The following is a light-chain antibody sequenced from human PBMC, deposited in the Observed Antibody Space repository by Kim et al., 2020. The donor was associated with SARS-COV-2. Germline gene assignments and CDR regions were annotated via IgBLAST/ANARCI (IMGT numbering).Light chain of an antibody. V-gene: IGLV3-1*01. J-gene: IGLJ2*01. CDR2: QDD. CDR3: QAWDSSTVV. Sequence: SVSPGQTASITCSGDKLGDRYACWYQQKPGQSPVLVISQDDKRPSGIPERCSGSNSGNTATLTISGTQAMDEADYYCQAWDSSTVVFGGGTQLTVL. CDR1: KLGDRY.